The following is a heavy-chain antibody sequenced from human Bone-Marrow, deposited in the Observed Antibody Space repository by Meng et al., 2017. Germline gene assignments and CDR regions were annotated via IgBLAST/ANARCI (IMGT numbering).Heavy chain of an antibody. V-gene: IGHV4-31*01. J-gene: IGHJ4*02. D-gene: IGHD6-13*01. CDR2: IYYSGST. CDR3: ARWAPSSRTFDY. CDR1: GGSISSGNPY. Sequence: QLPLRAEGPGRVKPSQTLSLTCTVSGGSISSGNPYWSWIRQHPGKGLEYIGYIYYSGSTYYNPSLKSLVTISVDTSKNQFSLKLSSVTAADTAVYYCARWAPSSRTFDYWGQGTLVTVSS.